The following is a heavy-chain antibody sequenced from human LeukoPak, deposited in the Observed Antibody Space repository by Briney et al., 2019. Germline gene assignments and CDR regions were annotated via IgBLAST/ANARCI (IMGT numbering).Heavy chain of an antibody. J-gene: IGHJ6*03. CDR3: ARVLRYCSGGNCYSGGLGYMDV. Sequence: GGSLRLSCAASGFTFSDSYMTWMRQAPGKGLVLLLYISGSARDVNYIDSVRGRFTISRDNAKNSLFLQMNSLRAEDTAVYYCARVLRYCSGGNCYSGGLGYMDVWGKGTTVTISS. V-gene: IGHV3-11*01. CDR2: ISGSARDV. D-gene: IGHD2-15*01. CDR1: GFTFSDSY.